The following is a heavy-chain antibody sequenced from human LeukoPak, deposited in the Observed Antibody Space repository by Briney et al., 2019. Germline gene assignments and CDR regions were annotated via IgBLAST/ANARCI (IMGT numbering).Heavy chain of an antibody. CDR3: VKDRTPGGGDV. V-gene: IGHV3-74*01. D-gene: IGHD2-15*01. CDR1: GSYL. J-gene: IGHJ6*02. CDR2: INSDGSWT. Sequence: PGGSLRLSCAASGSYLMHWVRQAPGKGLVWVSHINSDGSWTSYADSVKGRFTISRDNAKKSLYLEMNSLRTEDTAFYYCVKDRTPGGGDVWGQGTTVTVSS.